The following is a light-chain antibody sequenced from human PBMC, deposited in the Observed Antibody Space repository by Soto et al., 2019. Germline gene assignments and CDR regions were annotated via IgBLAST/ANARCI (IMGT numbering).Light chain of an antibody. J-gene: IGKJ2*01. CDR2: AAS. V-gene: IGKV3-15*01. CDR1: QSVSSD. CDR3: QQYNNWPHT. Sequence: EIVMTQSPATLSVSPGERATLSCRASQSVSSDLAWYLQKPGQAPSLLVYAASTRATGMPARFSGSGSGTEFTPTISSLQSEDFAVYYCQQYNNWPHTFGQGTKLEIK.